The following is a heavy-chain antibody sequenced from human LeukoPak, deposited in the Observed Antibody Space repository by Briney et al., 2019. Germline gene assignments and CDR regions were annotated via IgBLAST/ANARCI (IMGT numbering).Heavy chain of an antibody. Sequence: GGSLRLSCAASGFTFSSYGMHWVRQAPGKGLEWVAFIRYDGSNKYYADSVKGRFTISRDNSKNTLYLQMNSLRAEDTAVYYCARGYGGNSYFDYWGQGTLVTVSS. CDR1: GFTFSSYG. CDR2: IRYDGSNK. CDR3: ARGYGGNSYFDY. V-gene: IGHV3-30*02. D-gene: IGHD4-23*01. J-gene: IGHJ4*02.